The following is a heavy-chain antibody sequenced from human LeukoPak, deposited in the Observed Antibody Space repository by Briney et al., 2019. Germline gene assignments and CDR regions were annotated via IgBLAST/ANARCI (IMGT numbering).Heavy chain of an antibody. CDR1: GFTFSSYA. D-gene: IGHD3-10*01. CDR3: AKAGGPRLWFGESRGYYYYYMDV. J-gene: IGHJ6*03. V-gene: IGHV3-30*04. Sequence: GRSLRLSCAASGFTFSSYAMHWVRQAPGKGLEWVAVISYDGSNKYYADSVKGRFTISRDNSKNTLYLQMNSLRAEDTAVYYCAKAGGPRLWFGESRGYYYYYMDVWGKGTTVTISS. CDR2: ISYDGSNK.